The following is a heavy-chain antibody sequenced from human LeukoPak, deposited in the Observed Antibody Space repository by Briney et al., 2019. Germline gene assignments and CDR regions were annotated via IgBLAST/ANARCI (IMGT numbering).Heavy chain of an antibody. CDR1: GFTFSSYA. V-gene: IGHV3-23*01. CDR3: AKGSGFLGYYDFWSGQTSDYFDY. Sequence: PGGSLRLSCAASGFTFSSYAMSWVRQAPGKGLEGVSAISGSGGSTYYADSVKGRFTISRDNSKNTLYLQMNSLRAEDTAVYYCAKGSGFLGYYDFWSGQTSDYFDYWGQGTLVTVSS. D-gene: IGHD3-3*01. J-gene: IGHJ4*02. CDR2: ISGSGGST.